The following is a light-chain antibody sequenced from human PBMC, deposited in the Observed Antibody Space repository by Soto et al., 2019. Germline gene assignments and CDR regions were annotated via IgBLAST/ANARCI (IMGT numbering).Light chain of an antibody. Sequence: QSALTQPASVSGSPGRSITISCTGTSSDVGGYNYVSWYQQHPGKAPKLMIYEVSNRPSGVSNRFSGSKSGNTASLTISGLQAEDEADYYCSSYISSSIDYVFGTGTKVTVL. V-gene: IGLV2-14*01. CDR1: SSDVGGYNY. J-gene: IGLJ1*01. CDR3: SSYISSSIDYV. CDR2: EVS.